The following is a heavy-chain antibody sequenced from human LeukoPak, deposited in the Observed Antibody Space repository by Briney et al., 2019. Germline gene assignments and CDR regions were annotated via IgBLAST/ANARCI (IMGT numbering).Heavy chain of an antibody. Sequence: ASVKVSCKASGYTFTGYYIHWVRQAPGQGLEWLGWINPNSGGTNYAPKFQDRFTMTVDKSISTIYLELSRLTSDDTAIFYCAKSPDYSSPLLGFDYWGQGTLVTVSS. CDR1: GYTFTGYY. CDR2: INPNSGGT. D-gene: IGHD4-11*01. J-gene: IGHJ4*02. CDR3: AKSPDYSSPLLGFDY. V-gene: IGHV1-2*02.